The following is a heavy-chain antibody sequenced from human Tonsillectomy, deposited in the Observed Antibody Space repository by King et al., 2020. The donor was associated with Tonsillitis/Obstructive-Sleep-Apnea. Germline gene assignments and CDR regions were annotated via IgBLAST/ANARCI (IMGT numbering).Heavy chain of an antibody. CDR1: GFIFSSYS. J-gene: IGHJ3*02. D-gene: IGHD2-15*01. V-gene: IGHV3-21*01. Sequence: VQLVESGGGLVKPGGSLRLSCAASGFIFSSYSMNGVRQAPGKGLEWVSSISMISSYIYYADSVKGRFTISRDNAKNSLYLQMNSLRAEDTAVYYCARESMVAGYDAFDIWGQGTMVTVSS. CDR2: ISMISSYI. CDR3: ARESMVAGYDAFDI.